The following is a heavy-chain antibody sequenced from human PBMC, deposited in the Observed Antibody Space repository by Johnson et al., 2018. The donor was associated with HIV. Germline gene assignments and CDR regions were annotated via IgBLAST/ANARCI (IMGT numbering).Heavy chain of an antibody. V-gene: IGHV3-30*03. J-gene: IGHJ3*01. D-gene: IGHD3-22*01. CDR2: ISYDGSNK. CDR1: GFTFSSYG. Sequence: QVRLVESGGGVVQPGRSLRLSCAASGFTFSSYGMHWVRQAPGKGLEWVAVISYDGSNKYYADSVKGRFIISRDTSKNTLYLQMNSLRAEDTAVYYCARDGPYYDSSGYYYGTVFYAFDVWGQGTLVTVSS. CDR3: ARDGPYYDSSGYYYGTVFYAFDV.